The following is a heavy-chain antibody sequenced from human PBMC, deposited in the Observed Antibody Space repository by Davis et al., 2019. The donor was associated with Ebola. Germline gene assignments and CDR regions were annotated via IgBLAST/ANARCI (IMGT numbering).Heavy chain of an antibody. D-gene: IGHD4-23*01. CDR2: IRYDGSNK. J-gene: IGHJ4*02. V-gene: IGHV3-30*02. CDR1: GFTFSSYG. CDR3: ARGGGKDY. Sequence: GESLKISCAASGFTFSSYGMHWVRQAPGKGLEWVAFIRYDGSNKYYADSVKGRFTISRDNSKNTLYLQMNSLRAEDTAVYYCARGGGKDYWGQGTLVTVSS.